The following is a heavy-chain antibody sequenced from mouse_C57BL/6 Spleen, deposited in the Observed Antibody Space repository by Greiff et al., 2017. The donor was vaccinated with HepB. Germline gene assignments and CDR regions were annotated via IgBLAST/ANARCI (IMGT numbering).Heavy chain of an antibody. Sequence: QVQLQQPGAELVMPGASVKLSCKASGYTFTSYWMHWVKQRPGQGLELIGEIDPSDSYTNYNQKFKGKSTLTVAKSSSTAYMQLSSLTSENSAVYYCARSPDYYGSSYDYWGQGTTLTVSS. D-gene: IGHD1-1*01. J-gene: IGHJ2*01. CDR2: IDPSDSYT. CDR1: GYTFTSYW. V-gene: IGHV1-69*01. CDR3: ARSPDYYGSSYDY.